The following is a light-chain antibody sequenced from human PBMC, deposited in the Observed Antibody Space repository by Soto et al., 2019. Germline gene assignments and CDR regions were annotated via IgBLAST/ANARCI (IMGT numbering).Light chain of an antibody. J-gene: IGKJ2*01. CDR1: QSVSSTY. CDR2: GAA. Sequence: EIVLTQSPGTLSLSPGERATLSCRASQSVSSTYFAWYQQKPGQALRLLIYGAASRATGIPDRFSGSESGTDFTLTISRLEPEDFEVYYCQQYGSSPPTFGQGTKLEIK. V-gene: IGKV3-20*01. CDR3: QQYGSSPPT.